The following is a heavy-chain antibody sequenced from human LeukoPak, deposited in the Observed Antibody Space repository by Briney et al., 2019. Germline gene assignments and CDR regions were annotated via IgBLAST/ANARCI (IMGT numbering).Heavy chain of an antibody. CDR3: AGTSWRGFDP. CDR2: VYYSGST. Sequence: SETLSLTCTVSGGSIRSTNYYWGWIRPPPGRGLEWIGSVYYSGSTYYNPSLKSRVTISVDASKNQFSLKLSSVTAADTAVYYCAGTSWRGFDPWGQGTLVTVSS. V-gene: IGHV4-39*01. J-gene: IGHJ5*02. CDR1: GGSIRSTNYY.